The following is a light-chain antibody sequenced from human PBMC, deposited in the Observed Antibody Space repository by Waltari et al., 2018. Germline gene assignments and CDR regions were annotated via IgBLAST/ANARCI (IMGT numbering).Light chain of an antibody. CDR2: GAS. CDR1: QSVSSF. Sequence: EVVMTQSPATLSVSPGERATLSCRASQSVSSFVAWYQQNPGQAPRLLIYGASTRATGIPAGFSGSGSGTEFTLTISSLQSEDFAVYYCQQYNDWPPLTFGGGTKVEIK. J-gene: IGKJ4*01. V-gene: IGKV3-15*01. CDR3: QQYNDWPPLT.